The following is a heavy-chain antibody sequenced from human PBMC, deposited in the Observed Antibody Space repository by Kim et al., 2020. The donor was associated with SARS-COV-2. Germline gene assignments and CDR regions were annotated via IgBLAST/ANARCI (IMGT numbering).Heavy chain of an antibody. CDR1: GFTFRNHA. Sequence: GGSLRLSCAASGFTFRNHAMSWVRQAPGKGLEWVSAIIGGGDYTFYTDSMKGRFVISRDNSKNALFLQMNSLRAEDTAKYYCARDRSSSSPRFGMAVWGQGATVPVS. CDR3: ARDRSSSSPRFGMAV. D-gene: IGHD2-2*01. CDR2: IIGGGDYT. V-gene: IGHV3-23*01. J-gene: IGHJ6*02.